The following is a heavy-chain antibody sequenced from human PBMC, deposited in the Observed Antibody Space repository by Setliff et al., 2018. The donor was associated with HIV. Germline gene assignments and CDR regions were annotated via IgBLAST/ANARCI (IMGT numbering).Heavy chain of an antibody. CDR3: ARDEGRATGSWWDQSASWYLDY. Sequence: PSETLSLTCTVSGGSISSYYWSWIRQPPGKGLEWIGYIYTSGSTNYNPSLRSRVTLSVDTSENQFSLTVNSVTAADTAMYFCARDEGRATGSWWDQSASWYLDYWGHGILVTVSS. V-gene: IGHV4-4*09. J-gene: IGHJ4*01. CDR1: GGSISSYY. D-gene: IGHD6-13*01. CDR2: IYTSGST.